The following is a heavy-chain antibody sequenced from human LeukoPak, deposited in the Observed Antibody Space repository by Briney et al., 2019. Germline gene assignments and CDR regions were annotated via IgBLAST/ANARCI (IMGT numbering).Heavy chain of an antibody. CDR2: VKSKSDGGTT. CDR1: GFTFSNSW. CDR3: TAKAVGYSGFDRP. D-gene: IGHD5-12*01. Sequence: GGSLRLSCAASGFTFSNSWMSWVRQAPGKGLEWVGLVKSKSDGGTTGYAAAVKGRFTISRDDSENTLYLQMNSPKTEDTAVYYCTAKAVGYSGFDRPWGQGTLVTVSS. J-gene: IGHJ4*02. V-gene: IGHV3-15*01.